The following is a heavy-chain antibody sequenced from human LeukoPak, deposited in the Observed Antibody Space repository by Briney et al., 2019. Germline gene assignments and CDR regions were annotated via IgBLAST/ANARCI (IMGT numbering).Heavy chain of an antibody. CDR3: ARDAQYYDILTGYYYYFDY. CDR1: GGTFSSYT. V-gene: IGHV1-69*04. J-gene: IGHJ4*02. Sequence: ASVKVSCKASGGTFSSYTISWVRQAPGQGLEWMGRIIPILGIANYAQKFQGRVTITADKSTSTAYMELSSLRSEDTAVYYCARDAQYYDILTGYYYYFDYWGQGTLVTVSS. D-gene: IGHD3-9*01. CDR2: IIPILGIA.